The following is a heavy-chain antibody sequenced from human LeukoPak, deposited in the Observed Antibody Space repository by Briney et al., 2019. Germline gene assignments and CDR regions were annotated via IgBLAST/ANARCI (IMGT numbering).Heavy chain of an antibody. Sequence: GGSLRLSCAASGLTFSSYDMSWVRQAPGKGLEGVAFIRYDGSNKYYADSVKGRFTISRDNSKNTLYLQMNSLRAEDTSVYYCAKDRRVPAALDYWGQGTLVTVSS. CDR1: GLTFSSYD. V-gene: IGHV3-30*02. D-gene: IGHD2-2*01. J-gene: IGHJ4*02. CDR3: AKDRRVPAALDY. CDR2: IRYDGSNK.